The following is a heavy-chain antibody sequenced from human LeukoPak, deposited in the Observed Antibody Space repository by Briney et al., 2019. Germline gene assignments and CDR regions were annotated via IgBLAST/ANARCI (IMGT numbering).Heavy chain of an antibody. J-gene: IGHJ4*02. CDR2: IYYSGST. Sequence: SQTLSLTCTVSGGSISRGDYYWSWIRQPPGKGLEWIGYIYYSGSTYYNPSLKSRVTISVDTSKNQFSLKLSSVTAADTAVYYCTSGLVRGVMGYWGQGTLVTVSS. D-gene: IGHD3-10*01. CDR1: GGSISRGDYY. V-gene: IGHV4-30-4*01. CDR3: TSGLVRGVMGY.